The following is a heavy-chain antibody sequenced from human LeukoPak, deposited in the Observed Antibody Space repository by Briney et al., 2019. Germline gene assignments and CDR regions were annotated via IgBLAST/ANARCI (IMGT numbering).Heavy chain of an antibody. Sequence: GGSLRLSCAASGFTVSTNYMTWVRQAPGKGLEWVSFXYSGGSTYYADSVKGRFTISRDNSKNMLYLQMNSLRAEDTAVYCCAKDARNYYGSGSYYNVEYWGQGTLVTVSS. CDR3: AKDARNYYGSGSYYNVEY. CDR1: GFTVSTNY. D-gene: IGHD3-10*01. CDR2: XYSGGST. V-gene: IGHV3-66*01. J-gene: IGHJ4*02.